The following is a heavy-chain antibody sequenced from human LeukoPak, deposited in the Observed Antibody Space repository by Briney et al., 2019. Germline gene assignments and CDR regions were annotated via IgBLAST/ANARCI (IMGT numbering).Heavy chain of an antibody. J-gene: IGHJ1*01. V-gene: IGHV1-46*01. D-gene: IGHD5-18*01. CDR1: GYTFTSYY. CDR2: INPSGGST. CDR3: ARDGGYSYGHRYKGYFQH. Sequence: ASVKVSCKASGYTFTSYYMHWVRQAPGQGLEWMGIINPSGGSTSYAQKFQGRVTMTSDTSTSTVYMELSSLRSEDTAVYYCARDGGYSYGHRYKGYFQHWGEGTLVTVSS.